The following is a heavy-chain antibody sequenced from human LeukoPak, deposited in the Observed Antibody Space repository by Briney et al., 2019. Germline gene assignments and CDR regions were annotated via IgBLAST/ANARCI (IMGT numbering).Heavy chain of an antibody. CDR2: IYHSGST. CDR1: GYSISSGYY. CDR3: ARDGEPAFDY. V-gene: IGHV4-38-2*02. Sequence: SETLSLTCTVSGYSISSGYYWGWIRQPPGKGLEWIGSIYHSGSTYYNPSLKSRVTISVDTSKNQFSLKLSSVTAADTAVYYCARDGEPAFDYWGQGTLVTVSS. J-gene: IGHJ4*02. D-gene: IGHD1-26*01.